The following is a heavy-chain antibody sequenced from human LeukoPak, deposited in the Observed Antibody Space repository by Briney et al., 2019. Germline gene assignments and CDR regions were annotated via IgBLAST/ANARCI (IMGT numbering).Heavy chain of an antibody. CDR1: GFTFSSYA. J-gene: IGHJ4*02. CDR2: ISYDGSNK. CDR3: ANGLGVMGLITMIVVELDY. Sequence: PGGSLRLPCAASGFTFSSYAMHWVRQAPGKGLEWVAVISYDGSNKYYADSVKGRFTISRDNSKNTLYLQMNSLRAEDTAVYYCANGLGVMGLITMIVVELDYWGQGTLVTVSS. V-gene: IGHV3-30-3*01. D-gene: IGHD3-22*01.